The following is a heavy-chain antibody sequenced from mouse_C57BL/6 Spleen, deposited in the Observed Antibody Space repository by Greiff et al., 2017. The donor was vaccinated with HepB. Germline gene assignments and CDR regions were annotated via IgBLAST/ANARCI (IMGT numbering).Heavy chain of an antibody. CDR2: LNPYNGGT. J-gene: IGHJ4*01. CDR3: ARWKGDYYAMDY. Sequence: EVQLVESGPVLVKPGASVKMSCKASGYTFPDYYMNWVKQSHGKRLEWIGVLNPYNGGTSYNQKFTGKATVTVDKSSSTAYMELNSLTSEDSAVYYCARWKGDYYAMDYWGQGTSVTVSS. V-gene: IGHV1-19*01. CDR1: GYTFPDYY.